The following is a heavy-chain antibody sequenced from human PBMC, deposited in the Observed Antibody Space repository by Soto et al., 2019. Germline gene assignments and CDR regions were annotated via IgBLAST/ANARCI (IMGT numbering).Heavy chain of an antibody. D-gene: IGHD6-13*01. J-gene: IGHJ4*02. Sequence: PSETLSLTCAVSGDSSSSDKWWRWVRQPPGKGLEGSGEVYHSGNTKYNPTLKSQVIISVDKSKNQFSLKLSSVTDADTAMYYCARGERQQQRDYWGQGTLVTGS. CDR3: ARGERQQQRDY. CDR2: VYHSGNT. V-gene: IGHV4-4*02. CDR1: GDSSSSDKW.